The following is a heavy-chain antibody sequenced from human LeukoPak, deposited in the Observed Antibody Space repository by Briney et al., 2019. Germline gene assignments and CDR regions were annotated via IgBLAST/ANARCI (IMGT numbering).Heavy chain of an antibody. CDR1: GYTFTSYG. D-gene: IGHD6-19*01. CDR2: ISAYNGNT. Sequence: AASVKVSCEASGYTFTSYGISWVRQAPGQGLEWMGWISAYNGNTNYAQKLQGRVTMTTDTSTSTAYMELRSLRSDDTAVYYCATNEGSGSTPEYYNWFDPWGQGTLVTVSS. CDR3: ATNEGSGSTPEYYNWFDP. J-gene: IGHJ5*02. V-gene: IGHV1-18*01.